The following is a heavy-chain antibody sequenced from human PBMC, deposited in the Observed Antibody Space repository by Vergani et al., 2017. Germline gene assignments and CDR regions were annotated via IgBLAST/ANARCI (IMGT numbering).Heavy chain of an antibody. CDR2: IIPILGIA. CDR1: GGTFSSYT. CDR3: ARGGTAMPDDAFDI. V-gene: IGHV1-69*02. J-gene: IGHJ3*02. D-gene: IGHD5-18*01. Sequence: QVQLVQSGAEVKKPGSSVKVSCKASGGTFSSYTISWVRQAPGQGLEWMGRIIPILGIANYAQKFQGRVTSTADKSTSTAYMELSSLRSEDTAVYYCARGGTAMPDDAFDIWGQGTMVTVSS.